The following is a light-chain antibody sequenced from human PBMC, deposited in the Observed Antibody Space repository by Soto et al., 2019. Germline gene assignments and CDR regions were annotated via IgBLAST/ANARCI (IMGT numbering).Light chain of an antibody. Sequence: EIVLTQSPGTLSLSPGGRTTLSCRASQSVSSSYLAWYQQKPGQAPRLLIYAASTRATDIPARFSGSGSGTEFTLTISRLEPEDFAVYYCQQYGSSGTFGQGTKVDIK. V-gene: IGKV3-20*01. CDR1: QSVSSSY. J-gene: IGKJ1*01. CDR2: AAS. CDR3: QQYGSSGT.